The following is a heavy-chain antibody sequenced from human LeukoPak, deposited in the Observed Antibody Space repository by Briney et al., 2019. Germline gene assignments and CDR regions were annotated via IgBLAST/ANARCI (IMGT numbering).Heavy chain of an antibody. D-gene: IGHD4-17*01. V-gene: IGHV3-38-3*01. CDR2: ISGGST. J-gene: IGHJ4*02. CDR3: TRLIPGLSVYGEDY. CDR1: RFTISTSK. Sequence: GGSLRLSCAAPRFTISTSKMTWVRQAPGKGLERVSSISGGSTCYADSRKGRLTISRDNSKNTLHLQMNSLKTEDTAVYYCTRLIPGLSVYGEDYWGQGTLVTVSS.